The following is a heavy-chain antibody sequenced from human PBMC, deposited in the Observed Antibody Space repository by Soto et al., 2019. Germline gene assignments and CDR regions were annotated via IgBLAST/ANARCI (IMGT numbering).Heavy chain of an antibody. CDR1: GFTFDDYA. V-gene: IGHV3-9*01. D-gene: IGHD6-19*01. CDR2: ISWNSGSI. Sequence: GGSLRLSCAASGFTFDDYAMHWVRQAPGKGLEWVSGISWNSGSIGYADSVKGRFTISRDNAKNSLYLQMNSLRAEDTALYYCAKDRVPFSSGWYSGYWGQGTLVTVSS. CDR3: AKDRVPFSSGWYSGY. J-gene: IGHJ4*02.